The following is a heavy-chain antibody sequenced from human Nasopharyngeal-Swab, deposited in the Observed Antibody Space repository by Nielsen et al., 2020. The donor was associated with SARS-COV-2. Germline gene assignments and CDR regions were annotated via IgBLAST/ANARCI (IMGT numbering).Heavy chain of an antibody. Sequence: SETLSLTCTVSGGSISSHSYYWAWIRKPPGKGPEWIGHIYYTGSTHYNPSLRRRVTTSVDTSKNQFSLELRSVTAADTGVYFCARLNYDFGGLYGVDVWGQGTMVTVSS. CDR3: ARLNYDFGGLYGVDV. J-gene: IGHJ6*02. CDR2: IYYTGST. CDR1: GGSISSHSYY. V-gene: IGHV4-39*01. D-gene: IGHD3-3*01.